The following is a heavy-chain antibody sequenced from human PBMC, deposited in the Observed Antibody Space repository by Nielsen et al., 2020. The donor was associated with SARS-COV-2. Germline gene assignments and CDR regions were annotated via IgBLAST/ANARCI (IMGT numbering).Heavy chain of an antibody. J-gene: IGHJ4*02. CDR2: ISGSGGST. V-gene: IGHV3-23*01. CDR3: AKTSGCYYASFDY. D-gene: IGHD1-26*01. CDR1: GFTCSSSA. Sequence: GESLKISYAASGFTCSSSAMSWVRQAPGKGLEWVSAISGSGGSTYYADSVKGRFTISRDNSKNTLYLQMNILRAEDTAVYYCAKTSGCYYASFDYWGQGTLVTVSS.